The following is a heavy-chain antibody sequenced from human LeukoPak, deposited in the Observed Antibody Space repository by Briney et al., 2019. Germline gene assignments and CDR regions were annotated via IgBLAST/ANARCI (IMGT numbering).Heavy chain of an antibody. CDR2: VLHVGDT. D-gene: IGHD7-27*01. V-gene: IGHV4-59*08. J-gene: IGHJ3*02. Sequence: SETLSLTCTVSGGPITINYWSWLRQPPGRGLEWVGYVLHVGDTYYNPSLGNRATMSIDTSTSQLFLNLTSVTAADTALYYCARRRTGEYFDIWGPGTMVAVSA. CDR3: ARRRTGEYFDI. CDR1: GGPITINY.